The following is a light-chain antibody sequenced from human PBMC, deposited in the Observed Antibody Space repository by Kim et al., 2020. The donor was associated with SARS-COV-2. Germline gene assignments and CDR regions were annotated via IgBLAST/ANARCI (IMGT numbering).Light chain of an antibody. CDR2: GAT. Sequence: EIVMTQSPATLSVSPGERATLSCRASQSVSSNLAWYQQKPRQAPRRLIYGATTRATGIIARFSGSGAGTAFTLTISSRLSEEFAVDYCQQHNNWPPYTFGQGTKLEI. J-gene: IGKJ2*01. V-gene: IGKV3-15*01. CDR3: QQHNNWPPYT. CDR1: QSVSSN.